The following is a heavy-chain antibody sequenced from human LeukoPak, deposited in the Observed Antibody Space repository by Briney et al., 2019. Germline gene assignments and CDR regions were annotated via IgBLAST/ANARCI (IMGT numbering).Heavy chain of an antibody. CDR2: INPNSGGT. Sequence: ASVEVSCKASGYTFTGYFMHWVRQAPGQGLEWMGWINPNSGGTNYAQKLQGRVTMTRDTSISTAYMELSRLRSDDTAVYYCARVLTAVAGKVDYWGQGTLVTVSS. CDR1: GYTFTGYF. J-gene: IGHJ4*02. D-gene: IGHD6-19*01. CDR3: ARVLTAVAGKVDY. V-gene: IGHV1-2*02.